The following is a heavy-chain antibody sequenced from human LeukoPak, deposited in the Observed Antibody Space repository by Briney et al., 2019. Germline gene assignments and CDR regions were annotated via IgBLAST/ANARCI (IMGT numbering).Heavy chain of an antibody. CDR2: MNPSSGVT. D-gene: IGHD2-15*01. V-gene: IGHV1-2*06. CDR1: GYTFSGYQ. J-gene: IGHJ4*02. Sequence: ASVKVSCKASGYTFSGYQVHWLRQAPGQGLEWMGRMNPSSGVTNYAQKFQGRVTMTRDTSINTAYLDLSALKSNDTAVYYCASRAASVTLGYWGQGTLVTVSS. CDR3: ASRAASVTLGY.